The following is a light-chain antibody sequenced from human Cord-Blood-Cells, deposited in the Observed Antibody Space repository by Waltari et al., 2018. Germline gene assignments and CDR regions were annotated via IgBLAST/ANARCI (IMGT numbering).Light chain of an antibody. V-gene: IGLV1-44*01. Sequence: QSVLPQPPSASGTPGQRVTIPCSGRSSNIGSNTVTWYQQLPGTAPKHLIYSNNQRPSGVPDRFSGSKSGTSAALAISGLQSEDEADYYCAAWDDSLNGPVFGGGTKLTIL. J-gene: IGLJ3*02. CDR3: AAWDDSLNGPV. CDR2: SNN. CDR1: SSNIGSNT.